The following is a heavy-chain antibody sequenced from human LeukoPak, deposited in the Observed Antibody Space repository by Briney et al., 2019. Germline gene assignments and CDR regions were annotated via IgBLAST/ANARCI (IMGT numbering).Heavy chain of an antibody. J-gene: IGHJ3*02. D-gene: IGHD3-10*01. CDR2: IYHSGST. V-gene: IGHV4-4*02. CDR1: GGSISSSNW. CDR3: ARDRYYYGSGSYYKGRDAFDI. Sequence: PSETLSLTCAVSGGSISSSNWWSWVRQPPGKGLEWIGEIYHSGSTNYNPSLKSRVTISVDKSKNQFSLKLSSVTAADTAVYYCARDRYYYGSGSYYKGRDAFDIWGQGTMVTVSS.